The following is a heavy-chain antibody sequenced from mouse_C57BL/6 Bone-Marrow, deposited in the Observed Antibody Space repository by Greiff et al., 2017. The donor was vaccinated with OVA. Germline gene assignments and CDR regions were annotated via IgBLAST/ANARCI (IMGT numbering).Heavy chain of an antibody. CDR2: IDPETGVT. V-gene: IGHV1-15*01. CDR1: GYTFTDYE. D-gene: IGHD2-3*01. J-gene: IGHJ3*01. Sequence: QVQLQQSGAELVRPGASVTLSCKASGYTFTDYEMHWVKQTPVHGLEWIGAIDPETGVTAYNQKFKGKAILTADKSSSTAYMELRSLTSEDSAVYYCTRSGLSTWFAYWGQGTLVTVSA. CDR3: TRSGLSTWFAY.